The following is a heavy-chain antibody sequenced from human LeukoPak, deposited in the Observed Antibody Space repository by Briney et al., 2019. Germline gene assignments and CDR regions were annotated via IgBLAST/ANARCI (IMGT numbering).Heavy chain of an antibody. CDR3: ARSSGWYGSWFDP. D-gene: IGHD6-19*01. V-gene: IGHV1-2*02. J-gene: IGHJ5*02. CDR1: GYTFTGYF. Sequence: ASVKVSCKASGYTFTGYFIHWVRQAPGQGLEWMGWINPNSGATNHAQRLQDRVTMTRDTSISTAYMELSRLRSDDTAVYYCARSSGWYGSWFDPWGQGTLVTVSS. CDR2: INPNSGAT.